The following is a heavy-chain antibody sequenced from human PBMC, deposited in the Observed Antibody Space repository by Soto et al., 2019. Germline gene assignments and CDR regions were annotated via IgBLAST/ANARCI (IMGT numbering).Heavy chain of an antibody. CDR3: AARGYSYGPDAYYYYYMDV. CDR2: IVVGSGNT. V-gene: IGHV1-58*02. J-gene: IGHJ6*03. Sequence: ASVKVSCKASRFTFTSSAMQWVRQARGQRLEWIGWIVVGSGNTNYAQKFQERVTITRDMSTSTAYMELSSLRSEDTAVYYCAARGYSYGPDAYYYYYMDVWGKGTTVTVSS. CDR1: RFTFTSSA. D-gene: IGHD5-18*01.